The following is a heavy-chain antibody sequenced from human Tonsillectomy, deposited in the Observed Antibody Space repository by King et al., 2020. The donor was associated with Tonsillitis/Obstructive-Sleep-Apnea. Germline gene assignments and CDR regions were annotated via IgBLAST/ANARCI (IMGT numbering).Heavy chain of an antibody. CDR1: GFTFSSYE. Sequence: VQLVESGGGLVQPGGSLRLSCAASGFTFSSYEMNWVRQAPGKGLEWVSYISSSGSTIYYADSVKGRFTISRDNAKNSLYLQMNSLRAEDTAVHYCARDLRTSMDVWGQGTTVTVSS. CDR2: ISSSGSTI. V-gene: IGHV3-48*03. J-gene: IGHJ6*02. CDR3: ARDLRTSMDV.